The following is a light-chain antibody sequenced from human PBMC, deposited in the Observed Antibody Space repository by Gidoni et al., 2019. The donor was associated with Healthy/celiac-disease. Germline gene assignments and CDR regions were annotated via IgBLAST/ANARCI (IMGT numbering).Light chain of an antibody. CDR2: AAS. J-gene: IGKJ1*01. CDR1: QSISSY. Sequence: DIQMTQSPSSLSASVGDRVTITCRASQSISSYLNWYKQKPGKAPKLLIYAASSLQSGVPSRFSGSGSGTDFTLTFSSLQPEDFATYYCQQCYSTPPTFGQGTKVEIK. V-gene: IGKV1-39*01. CDR3: QQCYSTPPT.